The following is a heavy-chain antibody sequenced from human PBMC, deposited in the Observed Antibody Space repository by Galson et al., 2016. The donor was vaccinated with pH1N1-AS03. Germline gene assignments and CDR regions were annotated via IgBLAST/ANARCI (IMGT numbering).Heavy chain of an antibody. J-gene: IGHJ4*02. CDR2: ISVTGGST. Sequence: SLRLSCAASGFTFSSSAMRWVRQAPGKGLEWVSGISVTGGSTYYADSVKGRFTISRDHSKNTLYLQMSSLRAEGTAVYYCAKDRSSWPPGWGSVDSWGQGTLVTVSS. CDR1: GFTFSSSA. CDR3: AKDRSSWPPGWGSVDS. V-gene: IGHV3-23*01. D-gene: IGHD6-13*01.